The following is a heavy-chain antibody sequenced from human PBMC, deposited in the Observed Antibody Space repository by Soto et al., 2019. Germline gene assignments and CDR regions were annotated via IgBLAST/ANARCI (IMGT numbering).Heavy chain of an antibody. CDR2: IIPRTDIA. J-gene: IGHJ4*02. Sequence: QVQLLQSGPEVKKPGSSVKVSCKASRDTFNTYTITWVRQAPGQGLEWMGRIIPRTDIANYAQKFQDRVSIPAVRPTSTAYVELSSLRLDDTVVYYWAIDYYFSSGSSMAIFDSWGQGTGVSVSS. D-gene: IGHD3-10*01. CDR3: AIDYYFSSGSSMAIFDS. CDR1: RDTFNTYT. V-gene: IGHV1-69*08.